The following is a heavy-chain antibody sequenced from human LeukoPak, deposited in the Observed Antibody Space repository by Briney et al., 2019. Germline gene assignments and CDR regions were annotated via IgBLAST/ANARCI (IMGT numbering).Heavy chain of an antibody. Sequence: PSETLSLTCTVSGGSISSGGYFWSWIRQHPGKGLEWIGSIYYSASSYYNPSLKSRVNISVDTSKNKFSLRLSYVTAADTAVYYCARVRSGHYDSSGYYQRGGFFDYWGQGTLVTVSS. D-gene: IGHD3-22*01. CDR2: IYYSASS. CDR3: ARVRSGHYDSSGYYQRGGFFDY. J-gene: IGHJ4*02. CDR1: GGSISSGGYF. V-gene: IGHV4-31*03.